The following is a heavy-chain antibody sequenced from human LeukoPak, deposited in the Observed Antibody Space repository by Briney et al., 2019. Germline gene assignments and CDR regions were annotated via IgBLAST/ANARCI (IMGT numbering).Heavy chain of an antibody. CDR1: GFTFSASW. D-gene: IGHD6-19*01. CDR3: ARVGRNGWDFDH. Sequence: GESLRLSCAASGFTFSASWMTWVRQAPGRGLEWVTIINEGGGLTFYVDSVKGRFSISRDNSKNSLSLQMSTLRVEDTAMYYCARVGRNGWDFDHWGQGTLVTVSS. V-gene: IGHV3-7*01. J-gene: IGHJ4*02. CDR2: INEGGGLT.